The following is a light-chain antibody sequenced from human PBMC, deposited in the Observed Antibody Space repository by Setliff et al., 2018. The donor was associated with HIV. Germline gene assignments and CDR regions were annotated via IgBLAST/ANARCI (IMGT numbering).Light chain of an antibody. J-gene: IGLJ1*01. CDR3: SSYTNSIPYV. V-gene: IGLV2-14*01. CDR2: EVS. CDR1: SSDVGGYNY. Sequence: QSALAQPASVSGSPGQSITISCTGTSSDVGGYNYVSWYQQHPGKAPKLMIYEVSNRPSGVSNRFSGSKSGNTASLTISGLQAEDEADYYCSSYTNSIPYVFGTGTKAPS.